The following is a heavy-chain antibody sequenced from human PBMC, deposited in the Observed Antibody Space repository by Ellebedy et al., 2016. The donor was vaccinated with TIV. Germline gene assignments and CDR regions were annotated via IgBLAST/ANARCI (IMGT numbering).Heavy chain of an antibody. V-gene: IGHV4-34*01. CDR2: IHYTGST. CDR1: GGSFSRYY. CDR3: ARVSDAAIGKGIDV. Sequence: SEPLSLTXAAYGGSFSRYYWSWIRQPPGKGLEWLGSIHYTGSTDYTPSLKGRVTISVDTSNNHFSLKLRSLTAEDTAVYYWARVSDAAIGKGIDVWGQGATVTVSS. J-gene: IGHJ6*02. D-gene: IGHD2-15*01.